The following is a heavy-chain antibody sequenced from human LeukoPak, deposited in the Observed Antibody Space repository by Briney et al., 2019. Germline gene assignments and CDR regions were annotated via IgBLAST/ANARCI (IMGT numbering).Heavy chain of an antibody. D-gene: IGHD2-21*02. J-gene: IGHJ5*02. Sequence: PGRSLRPSCAPSGLTVSNNYMGWVRHAPGKGLEWVSFIYIDISTYYANSVTGRFTSSRDDFKNTLFLQMNSLRAEDTAVYYCAVGVTAVPAWGQGTLVTVSS. CDR2: IYIDIST. CDR3: AVGVTAVPA. V-gene: IGHV3-66*01. CDR1: GLTVSNNY.